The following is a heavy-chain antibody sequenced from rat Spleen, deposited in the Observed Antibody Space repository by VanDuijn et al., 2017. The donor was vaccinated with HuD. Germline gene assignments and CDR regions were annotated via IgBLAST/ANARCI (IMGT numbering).Heavy chain of an antibody. D-gene: IGHD1-9*01. CDR3: ARRHYGYTDYFDY. V-gene: IGHV5-17*01. CDR1: GFTFSSFA. CDR2: ITPGGSVT. Sequence: EVQLVESDGGLVQPGKSLKLSCAASGFTFSSFAMAWVRQAPKKGLEWVASITPGGSVTYYPDSVNGRFTISKDTAKRTLSLQMDSLRSEDKATFYCARRHYGYTDYFDYWGQGVMVTVSS. J-gene: IGHJ2*01.